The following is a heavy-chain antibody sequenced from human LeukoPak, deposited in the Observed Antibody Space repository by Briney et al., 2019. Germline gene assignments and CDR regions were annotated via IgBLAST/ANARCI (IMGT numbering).Heavy chain of an antibody. CDR2: INPNSGGT. Sequence: ASVEVSCKASGYXFTGYYMHWVRQAPGQGLEWMGWINPNSGGTNYAQKFQGRVTMTRDTSISTAYMELSRLRSDDTAVYYCARGAPRNHDAFDIWGQGTMVTVSS. V-gene: IGHV1-2*02. CDR1: GYXFTGYY. CDR3: ARGAPRNHDAFDI. J-gene: IGHJ3*02. D-gene: IGHD1-14*01.